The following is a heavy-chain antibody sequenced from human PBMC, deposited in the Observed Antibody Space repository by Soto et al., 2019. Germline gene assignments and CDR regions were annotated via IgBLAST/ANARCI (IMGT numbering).Heavy chain of an antibody. D-gene: IGHD6-19*01. Sequence: GGSLRLSCAASGVTFSNSGMHWVRQAPGKGLEWVAVISYDGSNKYYADSVKGRFTISRDNSKNTLYLQMNSLRAEDTAVYYCATDRYGSGWFPSNWGQGTLVTVSS. J-gene: IGHJ4*02. CDR2: ISYDGSNK. CDR1: GVTFSNSG. CDR3: ATDRYGSGWFPSN. V-gene: IGHV3-30*03.